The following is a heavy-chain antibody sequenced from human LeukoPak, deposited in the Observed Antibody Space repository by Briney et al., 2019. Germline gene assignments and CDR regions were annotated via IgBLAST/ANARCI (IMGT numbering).Heavy chain of an antibody. CDR3: ARALIRFSLVESFGY. D-gene: IGHD2-21*01. J-gene: IGHJ4*02. CDR1: GGTFSSYA. V-gene: IGHV1-69*05. Sequence: ASVKVSCKASGGTFSSYAISWVRQAPGQGLEWMGGIIPIFGTANYAQKFQGRVTITTDESTSTAYMELSSLRSEDTAVYYCARALIRFSLVESFGYWGQGTLVTVSS. CDR2: IIPIFGTA.